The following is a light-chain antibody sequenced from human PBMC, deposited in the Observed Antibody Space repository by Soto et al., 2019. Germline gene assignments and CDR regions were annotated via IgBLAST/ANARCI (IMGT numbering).Light chain of an antibody. CDR2: KAS. V-gene: IGKV1-5*03. CDR3: QQYNTYSS. CDR1: QSISGR. Sequence: DIQMTQSPPTLSASVGDRVTITCRASQSISGRLAWYQQKPGKAPKILIYKASSLESGVPSRFSGSGSGTEFTLTIPSLQPDDFATYYCQQYNTYSSFRPGTKVDIK. J-gene: IGKJ3*01.